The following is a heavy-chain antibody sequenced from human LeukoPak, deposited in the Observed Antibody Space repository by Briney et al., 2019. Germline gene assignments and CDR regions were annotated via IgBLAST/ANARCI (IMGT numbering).Heavy chain of an antibody. CDR2: IYYSGRT. Sequence: PSETLSLTCTVSGGSISSTTYYWGWLRQPPGKGLEWIGSIYYSGRTYYNPSLKSRVTISVDTSKNQFSLKLSSVTAADTAVYFRARQRAWFGEWAFDSWGQGTLVTVSS. V-gene: IGHV4-39*01. D-gene: IGHD3-10*01. J-gene: IGHJ4*02. CDR3: ARQRAWFGEWAFDS. CDR1: GGSISSTTYY.